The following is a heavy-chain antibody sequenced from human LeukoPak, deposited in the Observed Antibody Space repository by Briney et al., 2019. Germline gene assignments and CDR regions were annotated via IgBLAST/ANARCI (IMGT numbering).Heavy chain of an antibody. Sequence: ASVKVSCKASGYTFTSYGISWVRQAPGQGLEWMGWISAYNGNTNYAQKLQGRVTMTTDTSTSTAYMELRSLRSDDTAVYYCARDGSEVYYDSSGYYCNFDYWGQGTLVTVSS. J-gene: IGHJ4*02. V-gene: IGHV1-18*01. CDR2: ISAYNGNT. CDR3: ARDGSEVYYDSSGYYCNFDY. D-gene: IGHD3-22*01. CDR1: GYTFTSYG.